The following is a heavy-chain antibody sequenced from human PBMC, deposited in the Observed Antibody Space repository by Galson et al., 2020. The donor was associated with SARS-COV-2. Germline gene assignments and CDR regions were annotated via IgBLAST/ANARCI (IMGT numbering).Heavy chain of an antibody. CDR2: IYYRGST. CDR3: ARQFGYYGSGSYYPDY. D-gene: IGHD3-10*01. CDR1: GGSISSSSYY. J-gene: IGHJ4*02. V-gene: IGHV4-39*01. Sequence: SETLSLTCTVSGGSISSSSYYWGWIRQPPGKGLEWIGRIYYRGSTYYNPSLKSRVTISVDTSKNQFSLKLSSVTAADTAVYYCARQFGYYGSGSYYPDYWGQGTLVTVSS.